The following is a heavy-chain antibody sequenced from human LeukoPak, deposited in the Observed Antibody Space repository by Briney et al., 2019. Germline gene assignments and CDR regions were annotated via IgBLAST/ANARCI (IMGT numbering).Heavy chain of an antibody. CDR1: GGSISSYY. CDR2: IYYSGST. D-gene: IGHD3-10*01. J-gene: IGHJ5*02. Sequence: PSETLSLTCTVSGGSISSYYWSWIRQPPGKGLEWIGYIYYSGSTNYNPSLKSRVTISIDTSKNQFSLKLSSVTAADTAVYYCARDQYGSGSYYNRGHWFDPWGQGTLVTVSS. V-gene: IGHV4-59*12. CDR3: ARDQYGSGSYYNRGHWFDP.